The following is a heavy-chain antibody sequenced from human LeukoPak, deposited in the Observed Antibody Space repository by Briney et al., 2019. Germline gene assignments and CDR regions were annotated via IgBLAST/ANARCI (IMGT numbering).Heavy chain of an antibody. CDR3: ARDIGGHDAFDI. CDR2: INPSGGST. V-gene: IGHV1-46*03. D-gene: IGHD3-16*01. CDR1: GYTFTSYY. Sequence: GASVKVSCKASGYTFTSYYMHWVRQAPGQGLEWMGIINPSGGSTSYAQKFQGRVTMTRDTSTSTGYMELSSLRSEDTAVYYCARDIGGHDAFDIWGQGTMVTVSS. J-gene: IGHJ3*02.